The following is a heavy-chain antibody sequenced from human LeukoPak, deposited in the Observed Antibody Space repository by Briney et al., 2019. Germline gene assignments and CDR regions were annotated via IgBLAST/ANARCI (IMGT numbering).Heavy chain of an antibody. J-gene: IGHJ5*02. Sequence: PSETLSLTCTVSGASNNSYYWSWIRQPPGKGLEWIGYTHPSGNTNYSPSLKSRVTISMDTSKNQFSLKLKSVTAADTAVYFCARKAPKKGWFDHWGQGTLVTVSS. CDR3: ARKAPKKGWFDH. V-gene: IGHV4-4*09. CDR2: THPSGNT. CDR1: GASNNSYY.